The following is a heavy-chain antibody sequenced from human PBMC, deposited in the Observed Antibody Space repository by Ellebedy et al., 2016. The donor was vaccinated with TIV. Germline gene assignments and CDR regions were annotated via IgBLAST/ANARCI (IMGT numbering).Heavy chain of an antibody. V-gene: IGHV3-66*01. J-gene: IGHJ4*02. CDR2: IYSAGTT. D-gene: IGHD4-17*01. CDR1: GVTVSTNY. Sequence: GESLKISCAAAGVTVSTNYMSWVRQAPGKGLEWVSIIYSAGTTYYADSVKGRFTISRDNSENTLYLQMNSLRDEDTAVYFCARDKDYAYDYWGQGTLVTVSS. CDR3: ARDKDYAYDY.